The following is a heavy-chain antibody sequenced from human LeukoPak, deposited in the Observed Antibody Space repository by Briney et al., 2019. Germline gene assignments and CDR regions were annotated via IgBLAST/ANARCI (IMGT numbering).Heavy chain of an antibody. Sequence: SETPSLTCTVSGGSINNYYWSWIRQPAGKGLEWIGRIYTRGSTNYNPSLKSRVTMSVDTSKNQFSLKPSSVTAADTAVYYCARGRYCSADICSGGDAFDIWGQGTMVSVSS. J-gene: IGHJ3*02. V-gene: IGHV4-4*07. D-gene: IGHD2-15*01. CDR1: GGSINNYY. CDR2: IYTRGST. CDR3: ARGRYCSADICSGGDAFDI.